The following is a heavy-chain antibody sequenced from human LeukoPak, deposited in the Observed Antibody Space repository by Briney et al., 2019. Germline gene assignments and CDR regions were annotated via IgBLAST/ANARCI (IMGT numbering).Heavy chain of an antibody. J-gene: IGHJ6*03. D-gene: IGHD3-9*01. V-gene: IGHV1-69*13. CDR2: IIPIFGTA. CDR3: ASHILTGYYSNYYYYYMDV. Sequence: SVKVSCKASGGTFSSYAISWVRQAPGQGLEWMGGIIPIFGTANYAQKFQGRVTITADESTSTAYMELSSLRSEDTAVYYCASHILTGYYSNYYYYYMDVWGKGTTVTISS. CDR1: GGTFSSYA.